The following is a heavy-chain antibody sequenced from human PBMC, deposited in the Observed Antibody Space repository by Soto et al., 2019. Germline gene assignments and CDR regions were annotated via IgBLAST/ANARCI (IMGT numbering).Heavy chain of an antibody. V-gene: IGHV5-51*01. CDR2: IYPGGSDS. J-gene: IGHJ4*02. Sequence: PGESLKISCKASGYSFSNYWIGWVRQMPGKGLEWMGIIYPGGSDSRYGPSFQGHVTISADKSISTAYLQWSSLKASDTAMYYCARIADNDRWFFDYWGQGTVVTVSS. D-gene: IGHD1-1*01. CDR3: ARIADNDRWFFDY. CDR1: GYSFSNYW.